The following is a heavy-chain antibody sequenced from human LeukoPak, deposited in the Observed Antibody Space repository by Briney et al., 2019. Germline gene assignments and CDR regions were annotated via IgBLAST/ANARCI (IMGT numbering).Heavy chain of an antibody. CDR1: GFTFSGYG. V-gene: IGHV3-48*04. CDR2: ISGSGSTI. D-gene: IGHD3-10*01. Sequence: GGSLRLSCAASGFTFSGYGMHWVRQAPGKGLEWVSYISGSGSTIYYADSMKGRFTISRDNAKNSLYLQMNSLRAEDTAVYYCARFLLGGYAFDIWGQGTMVTISS. J-gene: IGHJ3*02. CDR3: ARFLLGGYAFDI.